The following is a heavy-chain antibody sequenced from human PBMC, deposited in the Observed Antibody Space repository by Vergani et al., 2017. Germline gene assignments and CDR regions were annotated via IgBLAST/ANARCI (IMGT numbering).Heavy chain of an antibody. V-gene: IGHV3-11*04. CDR1: GFKFSDHY. CDR3: AKNPGISTTRHYYAMDV. D-gene: IGHD1-1*01. CDR2: ISPGASTV. J-gene: IGHJ6*02. Sequence: LEESGGGSVKPGGSLRLSCAASGFKFSDHYMSWIRQAPGKGLEWVSHISPGASTVSYTDSVTGRFTFSRDNDNNSLNLEMTTLRVEDTAVYYCAKNPGISTTRHYYAMDVWGQGTTVTVSS.